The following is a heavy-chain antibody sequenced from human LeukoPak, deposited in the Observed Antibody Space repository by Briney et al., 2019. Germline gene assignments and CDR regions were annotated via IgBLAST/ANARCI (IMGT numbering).Heavy chain of an antibody. D-gene: IGHD1-7*01. V-gene: IGHV3-21*01. CDR1: GFTFSSFS. J-gene: IGHJ3*02. Sequence: PGGSLRLSCAASGFTFSSFSMNWVRQAPGKGLEWVSSISSSSHLYYADSVKGRFTISRDNAKNSLYLQMNSLRADDTAVYYCAKDPGTWNSIAFDIWGQGTMVTVSS. CDR2: ISSSSHL. CDR3: AKDPGTWNSIAFDI.